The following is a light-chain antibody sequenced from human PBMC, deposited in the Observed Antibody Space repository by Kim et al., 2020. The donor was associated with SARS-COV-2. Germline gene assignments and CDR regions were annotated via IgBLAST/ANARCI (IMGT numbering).Light chain of an antibody. J-gene: IGLJ3*02. V-gene: IGLV3-27*01. Sequence: SYELTQPSSVSVSPGQTARITCSGDVLAKKYARWFQQKPGQAPVLVIYKDSERPSGIPERFSGSSSGTTVTLTISGAQVEDEADYYCYSAPDNNWVFGGGTQLTVL. CDR2: KDS. CDR1: VLAKKY. CDR3: YSAPDNNWV.